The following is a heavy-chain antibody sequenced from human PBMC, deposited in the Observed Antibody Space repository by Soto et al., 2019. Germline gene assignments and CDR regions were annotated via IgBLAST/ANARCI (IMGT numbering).Heavy chain of an antibody. V-gene: IGHV1-69*13. D-gene: IGHD6-13*01. CDR3: ARFEIAAAAEGFDY. CDR2: IIPIFGTA. Sequence: SVKVSCKASGGTFSSYAISWVRRAPGQGLEWMGGIIPIFGTANYAQKFQGRVTITADESTSTAYMELSSLRSEDTAVYYCARFEIAAAAEGFDYWGQGTLVTVSS. J-gene: IGHJ4*02. CDR1: GGTFSSYA.